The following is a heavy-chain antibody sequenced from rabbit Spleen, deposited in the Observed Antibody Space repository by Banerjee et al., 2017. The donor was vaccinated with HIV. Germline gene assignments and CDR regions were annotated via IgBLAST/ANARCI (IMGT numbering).Heavy chain of an antibody. CDR1: GVSFSSYYY. D-gene: IGHD8-1*01. J-gene: IGHJ6*01. Sequence: QSLEESGGDLVKPGASLTLTCTASGVSFSSYYYMCWVRQAPGKGLEWIACIDTGNSGFTYFASWAKGRFTISKTSSTTVTLQMTSLTVADTATYFCARDTGSSFSSYGMDLWGQGTLVTVS. V-gene: IGHV1S40*01. CDR2: IDTGNSGFT. CDR3: ARDTGSSFSSYGMDL.